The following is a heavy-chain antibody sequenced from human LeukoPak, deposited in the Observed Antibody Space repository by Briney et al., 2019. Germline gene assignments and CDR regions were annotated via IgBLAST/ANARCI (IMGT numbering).Heavy chain of an antibody. J-gene: IGHJ4*02. D-gene: IGHD2-15*01. CDR1: GGTFSSYA. CDR2: IIPIFGTA. Sequence: SVKVSCKASGGTFSSYAISWVRQGPGQGLEWMGGIIPIFGTANYAQKFQGRVTITADESTSTAYMELSSLRSEDTAVYYCARDVGYCSGGSCYQFDYWGQGTLVTVSS. V-gene: IGHV1-69*01. CDR3: ARDVGYCSGGSCYQFDY.